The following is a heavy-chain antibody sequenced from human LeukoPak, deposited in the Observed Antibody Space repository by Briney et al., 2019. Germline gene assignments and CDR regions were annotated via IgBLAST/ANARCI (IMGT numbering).Heavy chain of an antibody. D-gene: IGHD2-15*01. J-gene: IGHJ4*02. V-gene: IGHV1-46*01. Sequence: ASVKVSCTASGYTFTTYFIHWVRQAPGRGLEWMGTINPSGGSTGYGQKFQGRVTMTRDTSTSTVYMELSSLRSEDTAVYYCAREGGGGIDIEPSFDYWGQGTLVTVSS. CDR3: AREGGGGIDIEPSFDY. CDR2: INPSGGST. CDR1: GYTFTTYF.